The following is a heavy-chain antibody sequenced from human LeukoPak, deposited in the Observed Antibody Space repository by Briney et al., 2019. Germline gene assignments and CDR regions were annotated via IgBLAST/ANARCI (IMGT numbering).Heavy chain of an antibody. CDR1: GGTFSSYA. V-gene: IGHV1-69*04. J-gene: IGHJ4*02. CDR2: IIPTFGIA. D-gene: IGHD1-26*01. Sequence: SVKVSCKASGGTFSSYAISWVRQAPGQGLEWMGRIIPTFGIANYAQKFQGRVTITADKSTSTGYMELSSLRSEDTAVYYCARTFRRDGSYHFDYWGQGTLVTVSS. CDR3: ARTFRRDGSYHFDY.